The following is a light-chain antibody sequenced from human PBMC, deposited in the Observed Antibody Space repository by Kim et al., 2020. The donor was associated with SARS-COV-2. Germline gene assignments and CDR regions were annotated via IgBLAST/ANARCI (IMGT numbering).Light chain of an antibody. CDR3: QNYDSAPRT. CDR2: AAS. J-gene: IGKJ4*01. V-gene: IGKV1-27*01. Sequence: DIQMTQSPSSLSASVGDRVTITCRASQGISSYLAWYQQQPGKVPKLLIYAASTVQSGVPSRFSGSGYGTDFTLTISSLQPEDVATYYCQNYDSAPRTFGEGTKVDIK. CDR1: QGISSY.